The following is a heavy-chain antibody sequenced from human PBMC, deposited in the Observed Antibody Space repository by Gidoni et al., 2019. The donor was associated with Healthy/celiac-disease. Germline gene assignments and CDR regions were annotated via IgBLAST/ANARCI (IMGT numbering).Heavy chain of an antibody. CDR1: GFTFSSYG. CDR2: IWYDGSNK. Sequence: QVQLVESGGGVVQPGRSLRLSCAASGFTFSSYGMHWVRRAPGKGLECVAVIWYDGSNKYYADSVKGRFTISRDNSKNTLYLQRNSLRAEDTAVYYCARDSLLDYDYVWGSYRRPGGAFDIWGQGTMVTVSS. J-gene: IGHJ3*02. V-gene: IGHV3-33*01. CDR3: ARDSLLDYDYVWGSYRRPGGAFDI. D-gene: IGHD3-16*02.